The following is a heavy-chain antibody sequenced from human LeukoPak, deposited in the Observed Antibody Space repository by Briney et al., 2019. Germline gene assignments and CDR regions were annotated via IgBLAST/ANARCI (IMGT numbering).Heavy chain of an antibody. V-gene: IGHV3-23*01. CDR1: AFTFSTYA. CDR2: ISVSGVDT. CDR3: AAGHNIAWFPNDY. Sequence: GGSLSLSCAASAFTFSTYAMTWVRQAPGKGLEWVSSISVSGVDTYYEDSVKVRFTISTDKSKNTLYMQMTNLRAEHPAVYYCAAGHNIAWFPNDYWGQGTLVTVSS. J-gene: IGHJ4*02. D-gene: IGHD6-19*01.